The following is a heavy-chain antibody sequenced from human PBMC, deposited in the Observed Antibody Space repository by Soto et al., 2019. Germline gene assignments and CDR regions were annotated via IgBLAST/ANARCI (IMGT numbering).Heavy chain of an antibody. CDR1: GGSFSGYY. CDR2: INHSGST. J-gene: IGHJ5*02. Sequence: QVQLQQWGAGLLKPSETLSLTCAVYGGSFSGYYWSWIRQPPGKGLEWIGEINHSGSTNYNPSLKSRVTRSVDTSKIQCSLKLSSVTAAGTAVYYCARDDLLPSKWFEPWGQGTLVTVSS. CDR3: ARDDLLPSKWFEP. V-gene: IGHV4-34*01. D-gene: IGHD3-16*01.